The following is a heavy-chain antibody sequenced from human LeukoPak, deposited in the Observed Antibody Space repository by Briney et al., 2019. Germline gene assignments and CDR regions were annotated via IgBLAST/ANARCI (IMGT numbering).Heavy chain of an antibody. J-gene: IGHJ5*02. V-gene: IGHV4-61*02. CDR1: GGSISSGSYY. Sequence: PSQTLSLTCTVSGGSISSGSYYWSWIRQPAGKGLEWIGRIYTSGSTNYNPSLKSRVTISVDTSKNQFSLKLSSVTAADTAVYYCARVGAAPPVPEDIAVAAQGDWFDPWGQGTLVTVSS. CDR3: ARVGAAPPVPEDIAVAAQGDWFDP. CDR2: IYTSGST. D-gene: IGHD6-19*01.